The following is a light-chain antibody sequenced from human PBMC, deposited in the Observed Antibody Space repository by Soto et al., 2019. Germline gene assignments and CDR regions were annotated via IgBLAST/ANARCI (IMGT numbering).Light chain of an antibody. CDR2: EVS. J-gene: IGLJ3*02. V-gene: IGLV2-14*01. CDR3: TSSLSNSVVV. CDR1: SSDVDDYNY. Sequence: QSVLTQPASVSGSPGQSITISCSGTSSDVDDYNYVSWYQQHPGKASKLMIYEVSHRLSGVSNRFSGSNSGYTASLTISGLQDEDEADYYCTSSLSNSVVVFGGGTKLTVL.